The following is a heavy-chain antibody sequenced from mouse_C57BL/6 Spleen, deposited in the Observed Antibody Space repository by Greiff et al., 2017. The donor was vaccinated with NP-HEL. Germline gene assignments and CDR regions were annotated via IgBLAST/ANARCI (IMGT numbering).Heavy chain of an antibody. CDR3: TRDTTVGGFAY. V-gene: IGHV1-15*01. J-gene: IGHJ3*01. CDR1: GYTFTDYE. Sequence: VKLMESGAELVRPGASVTLSCKASGYTFTDYEMHWVKQTPVHGLEWIGAIDPETGGTAYNQKFKGKAILTADKSSSTAYMELRSLTSEDSAVYYCTRDTTVGGFAYWGQGTLVTVSA. D-gene: IGHD1-1*01. CDR2: IDPETGGT.